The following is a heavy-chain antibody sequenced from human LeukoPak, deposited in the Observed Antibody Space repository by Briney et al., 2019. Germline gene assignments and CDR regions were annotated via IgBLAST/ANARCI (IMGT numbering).Heavy chain of an antibody. V-gene: IGHV2-5*02. J-gene: IGHJ4*02. CDR2: IYWDDDK. CDR1: GFSLRTRGVG. Sequence: SGPTLVNPTQTLTLTCTFSGFSLRTRGVGVAWIRQPPGKALEWLSLIYWDDDKRYSPSLKSRLTITKDTPKNQVVLTMTNMNPVDTATYYCAHRLRPGEYQPWGQGTLVTVSS. D-gene: IGHD2-2*01. CDR3: AHRLRPGEYQP.